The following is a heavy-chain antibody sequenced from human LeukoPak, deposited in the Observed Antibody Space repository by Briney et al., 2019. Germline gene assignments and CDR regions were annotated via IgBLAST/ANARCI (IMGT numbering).Heavy chain of an antibody. V-gene: IGHV3-30*02. J-gene: IGHJ4*02. CDR3: AKWSGDYPSYYLDY. CDR1: GFPFSSYA. CDR2: IRSDGSSK. D-gene: IGHD4-17*01. Sequence: GGSLRLSCEASGFPFSSYAMTWVRQAPGKGLEWVALIRSDGSSKNYADSVKGRFTISRDASKNTVYLQMNSLRAEDTAVYSCAKWSGDYPSYYLDYWGQGTLVTVSS.